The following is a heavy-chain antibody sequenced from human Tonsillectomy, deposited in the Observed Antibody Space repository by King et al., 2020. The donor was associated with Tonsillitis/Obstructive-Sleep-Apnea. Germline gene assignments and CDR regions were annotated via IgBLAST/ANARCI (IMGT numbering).Heavy chain of an antibody. CDR2: VYPGDSDA. CDR1: GYSFTDYW. V-gene: IGHV5-51*03. CDR3: ARDSRSVVDNWYFDL. D-gene: IGHD3-22*01. J-gene: IGHJ2*01. Sequence: QLVQSAAEVKKPGESVKISCKAFGYSFTDYWLGWVRQMPGKGLEWMGIVYPGDSDARYSPSFQGQVTISVDKSINTAYLQWGRLEASGTAMYYCARDSRSVVDNWYFDLWGRGPLVTVSS.